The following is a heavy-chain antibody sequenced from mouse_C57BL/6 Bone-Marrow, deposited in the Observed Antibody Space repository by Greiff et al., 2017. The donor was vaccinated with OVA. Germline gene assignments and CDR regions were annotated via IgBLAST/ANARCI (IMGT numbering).Heavy chain of an antibody. D-gene: IGHD1-1*01. CDR2: IWTGGGT. CDR3: ARRFYGTKYYYAMDY. V-gene: IGHV2-9-1*01. Sequence: QVQLQQSGPGLVAPSQSLSITCTVSGFSLTSYAISWVRQPPGKGLEWLGVIWTGGGTNYNSALKSRLSISKDNSKSQVFLKMNSLQTDDTARYYCARRFYGTKYYYAMDYWGQGTSVTVSS. J-gene: IGHJ4*01. CDR1: GFSLTSYA.